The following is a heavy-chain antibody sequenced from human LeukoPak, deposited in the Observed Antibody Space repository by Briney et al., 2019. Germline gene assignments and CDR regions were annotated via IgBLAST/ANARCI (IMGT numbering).Heavy chain of an antibody. D-gene: IGHD6-25*01. CDR3: ARVASSAGAYYFDY. CDR1: GGSISSGGYY. V-gene: IGHV4-31*03. J-gene: IGHJ4*02. CDR2: IYYSEST. Sequence: SETLSLTCTVSGGSISSGGYYWSWIRQHPGKGLEWIGYIYYSESTYYNPSLKSRVTISVDTSKNQFSLKLSSVTAADTAVYYCARVASSAGAYYFDYWGQGTLVTVSS.